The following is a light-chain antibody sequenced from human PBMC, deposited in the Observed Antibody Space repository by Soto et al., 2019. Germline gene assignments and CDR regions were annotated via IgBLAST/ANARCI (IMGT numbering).Light chain of an antibody. J-gene: IGKJ4*01. CDR2: AAY. CDR1: QGISSY. Sequence: AIRMTQSPSSLSASTGDRVTITCRASQGISSYLAWYQQKPGKAPKLLIYAAYNLQSGVPSRFSGSGSGTDFTLTISCLQSEDFATYYCQQSYSTPREVTFGGGTKVEIK. V-gene: IGKV1-8*01. CDR3: QQSYSTPREVT.